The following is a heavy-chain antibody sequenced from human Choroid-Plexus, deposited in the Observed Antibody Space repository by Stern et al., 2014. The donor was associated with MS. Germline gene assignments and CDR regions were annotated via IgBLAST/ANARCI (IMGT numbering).Heavy chain of an antibody. CDR2: ISAYNDNT. CDR1: GYTFTSYG. CDR3: ARGLLGSENAFDI. Sequence: QVPLVESGAELKKPAASVTVSCKASGYTFTSYGISWVRQAPGQGLEWMGLISAYNDNTNYAQKLQGRVTMTTDTSTSTAYMELRSLRSDDTAVYYCARGLLGSENAFDIWGQGTMVTVSS. J-gene: IGHJ3*02. V-gene: IGHV1-18*01. D-gene: IGHD2-15*01.